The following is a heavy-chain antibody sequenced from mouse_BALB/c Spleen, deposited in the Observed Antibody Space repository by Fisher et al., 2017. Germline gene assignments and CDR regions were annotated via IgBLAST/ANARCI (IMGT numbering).Heavy chain of an antibody. V-gene: IGHV5-4*02. D-gene: IGHD4-1*01. J-gene: IGHJ1*01. CDR3: ARDRGTDWYFDV. Sequence: RFTISRDNAKNNLYLQMSSLKSEDTAMYYCARDRGTDWYFDVWGAGTTVTVSS.